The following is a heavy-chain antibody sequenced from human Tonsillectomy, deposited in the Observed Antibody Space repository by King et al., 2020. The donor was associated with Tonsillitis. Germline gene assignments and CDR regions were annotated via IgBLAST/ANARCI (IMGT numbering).Heavy chain of an antibody. Sequence: QLVQSGAEVKKPGASVKVSFKASGYTFSGYYMHWVRQAPGQGLEWMGWINPNSGGTNYAQKFQGRVTMTRDTSISTAYMELSRLTSDDTAVYYCARGAGDYRSYFGYWGQGTLVTVSS. CDR1: GYTFSGYY. J-gene: IGHJ4*02. D-gene: IGHD4-17*01. CDR3: ARGAGDYRSYFGY. CDR2: INPNSGGT. V-gene: IGHV1-2*02.